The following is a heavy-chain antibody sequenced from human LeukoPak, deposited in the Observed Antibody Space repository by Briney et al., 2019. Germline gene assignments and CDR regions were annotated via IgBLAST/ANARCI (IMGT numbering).Heavy chain of an antibody. J-gene: IGHJ4*02. Sequence: KAGWSLRLSCAASGFTFSSYSMNWVRQAPGKGLEWVSSISYIYYADSVKGRFTISRDNAKNSLYLQMNSLRAEDTAVYYCARDLLDSGYGGYWGQGTLVTVSS. CDR3: ARDLLDSGYGGY. V-gene: IGHV3-21*01. CDR2: ISYI. D-gene: IGHD5-12*01. CDR1: GFTFSSYS.